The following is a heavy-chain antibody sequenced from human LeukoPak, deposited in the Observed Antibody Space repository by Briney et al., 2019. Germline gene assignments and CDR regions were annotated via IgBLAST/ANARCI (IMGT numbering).Heavy chain of an antibody. D-gene: IGHD4-11*01. Sequence: PSETLSLTCTVSGGSLSNSNYYWGWIRQPPGRGLEWIGSILCSGSTNSNPSLTIRVTITVDTSKTRFTLKLYSETAADTAVSSCARHPSCPTVTHCSFDYWGQGTLVTVSS. V-gene: IGHV4-39*01. CDR1: GGSLSNSNYY. J-gene: IGHJ4*02. CDR3: ARHPSCPTVTHCSFDY. CDR2: ILCSGST.